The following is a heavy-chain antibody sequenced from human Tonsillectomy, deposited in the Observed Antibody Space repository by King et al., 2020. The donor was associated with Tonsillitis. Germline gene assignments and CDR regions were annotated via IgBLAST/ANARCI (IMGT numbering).Heavy chain of an antibody. J-gene: IGHJ4*02. V-gene: IGHV3-9*01. CDR2: INWNSDSV. Sequence: QLVQSGGGLVQPGRSLRLSCKGSGFTFDDYAMHWVRQAPGKGLEWVSGINWNSDSVGYADSVLGRFIISRDNAKNSLFLQMNSLTTDDTALYYCAKADDHYFDSTDLLNPCDYWGQGTLVTVSS. D-gene: IGHD3-22*01. CDR1: GFTFDDYA. CDR3: AKADDHYFDSTDLLNPCDY.